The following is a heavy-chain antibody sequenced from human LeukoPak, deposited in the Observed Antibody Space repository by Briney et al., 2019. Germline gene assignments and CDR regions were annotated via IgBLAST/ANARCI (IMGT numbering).Heavy chain of an antibody. D-gene: IGHD3-3*01. J-gene: IGHJ2*01. CDR2: IYYSGST. CDR3: ARRHDFWGGPLEYLYL. Sequence: PSETLSLTCTVSGVSISSSSYYWGWIRQPPGKGLEWIGSIYYSGSTYYNPSLKGRVTISVDTSKNQFSLKLSSVTAADTAVYYCARRHDFWGGPLEYLYLSGGSTLVTVSS. V-gene: IGHV4-39*01. CDR1: GVSISSSSYY.